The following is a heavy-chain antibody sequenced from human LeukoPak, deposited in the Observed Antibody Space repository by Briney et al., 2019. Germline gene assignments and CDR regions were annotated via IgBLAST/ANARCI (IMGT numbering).Heavy chain of an antibody. D-gene: IGHD1-26*01. CDR2: IYHSGST. J-gene: IGHJ5*02. CDR1: GYSISSGYH. V-gene: IGHV4-38-2*01. CDR3: ARLVGDTARPADP. Sequence: SETLSLTCAVSGYSISSGYHWGWIRQPPGKGLEWIGSIYHSGSTYYNPSLKSRVTISVDTSNNQFSLKLTSVTAPDTGVYYCARLVGDTARPADPWREGTLLTVSS.